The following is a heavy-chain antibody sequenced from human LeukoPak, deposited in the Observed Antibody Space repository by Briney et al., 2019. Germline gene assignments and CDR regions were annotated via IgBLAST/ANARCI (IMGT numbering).Heavy chain of an antibody. Sequence: GGSLRLSCAASGFTFSSYGMHWVRQAPGKGLEWVAVISYDGSNKYYADSVKGRFTISRDNSKNTLYLQMNSLRAEDTAVYYCATGGVIITNFDCWGQGTLVTVSS. CDR1: GFTFSSYG. CDR3: ATGGVIITNFDC. D-gene: IGHD3-10*01. J-gene: IGHJ4*02. V-gene: IGHV3-30*03. CDR2: ISYDGSNK.